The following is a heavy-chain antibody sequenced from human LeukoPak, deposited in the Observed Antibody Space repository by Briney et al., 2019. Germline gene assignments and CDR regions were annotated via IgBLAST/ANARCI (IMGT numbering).Heavy chain of an antibody. CDR1: GFTFSNSW. CDR2: INQDGSQI. V-gene: IGHV3-7*01. J-gene: IGHJ4*02. Sequence: GGSLRLSCAASGFTFSNSWMGWVRQAPGKGLDWVANINQDGSQINYVDSLKSRFTISRDNANKSLFLQMDNLRAGDTAFYYCARDSPRGRFDSWGQGTLVTVSS. CDR3: ARDSPRGRFDS.